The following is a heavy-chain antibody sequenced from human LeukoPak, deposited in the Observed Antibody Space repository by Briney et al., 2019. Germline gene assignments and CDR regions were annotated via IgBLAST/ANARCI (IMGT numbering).Heavy chain of an antibody. CDR3: ARDLEDSSGHYGD. J-gene: IGHJ4*02. Sequence: ASVNVSCKASGYTFTGYYMHWVRQAPGQGLEWMGRINPNSGGTNYAQKFQGRVTMTRDTSISTAYMELSRLRSDDTAVYYCARDLEDSSGHYGDWGQGTLVTVSS. CDR2: INPNSGGT. D-gene: IGHD3-22*01. V-gene: IGHV1-2*06. CDR1: GYTFTGYY.